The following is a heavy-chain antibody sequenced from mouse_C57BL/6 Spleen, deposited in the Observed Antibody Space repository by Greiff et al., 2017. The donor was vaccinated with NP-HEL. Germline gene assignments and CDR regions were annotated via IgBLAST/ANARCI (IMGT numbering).Heavy chain of an antibody. J-gene: IGHJ4*01. D-gene: IGHD2-1*01. V-gene: IGHV3-6*01. CDR3: ARCNYRAMDY. CDR2: ISYDGSN. Sequence: DVQLQESGPGLVKPSQSLSLTCSVTGYSITSGYYWNWIRQFPGNKLEWMGYISYDGSNNYNPSLKNRISITRDTSKNQFFLKLNSVTTEDTATYYCARCNYRAMDYWGQGPSVTVSS. CDR1: GYSITSGYY.